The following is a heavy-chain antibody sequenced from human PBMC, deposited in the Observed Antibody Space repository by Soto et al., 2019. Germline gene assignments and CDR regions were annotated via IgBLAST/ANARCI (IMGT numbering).Heavy chain of an antibody. J-gene: IGHJ4*02. CDR2: IRGSGDST. CDR3: AKDQGDASKTFYL. Sequence: EVRLSESGGGLVQPGGSLRLSCAASEFTFSRYAMIWVRQAPGKGLEWVSTIRGSGDSTFYADSVKGRFTVSRDNSENTLYLQMNSLRAEDTAFYYCAKDQGDASKTFYLWGQGTLVTVSS. D-gene: IGHD1-26*01. CDR1: EFTFSRYA. V-gene: IGHV3-23*01.